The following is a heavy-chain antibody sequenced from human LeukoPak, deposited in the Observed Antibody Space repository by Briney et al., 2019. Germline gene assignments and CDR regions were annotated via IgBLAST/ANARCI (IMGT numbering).Heavy chain of an antibody. D-gene: IGHD6-19*01. J-gene: IGHJ4*02. CDR1: GFTFSSYA. V-gene: IGHV3-23*01. CDR3: AKVLPEQWLVSYYFDY. Sequence: GGSLRLSCAASGFTFSSYAMSWVRQAPGKGLEWVSAISGSGGSTYYADSVKGRFTISRDNSKSTLYLQMNSLRAEDTAVYYCAKVLPEQWLVSYYFDYWGQGTLVTVSS. CDR2: ISGSGGST.